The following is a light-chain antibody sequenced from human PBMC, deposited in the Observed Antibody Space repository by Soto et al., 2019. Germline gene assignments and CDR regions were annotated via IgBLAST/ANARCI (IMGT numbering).Light chain of an antibody. J-gene: IGKJ2*01. Sequence: IQMTQSPSTLSASVGDTVTLTCRSSQMIARWLAWYQQKPGTAPRLIIYDATSLQSGVPSRFSASASGTDFTLTISSLHPDDFATYYCLQYNTSPHTFGQGTKLEI. CDR3: LQYNTSPHT. CDR2: DAT. CDR1: QMIARW. V-gene: IGKV1-5*01.